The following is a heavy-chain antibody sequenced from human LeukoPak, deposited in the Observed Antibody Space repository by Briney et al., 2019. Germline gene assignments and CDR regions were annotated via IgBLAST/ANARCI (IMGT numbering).Heavy chain of an antibody. CDR2: IYTSGST. CDR1: GGSISSYY. J-gene: IGHJ6*03. CDR3: ARVSYSSGWYGYYYYYMDV. D-gene: IGHD6-19*01. V-gene: IGHV4-4*07. Sequence: PSETLSLTCTVSGGSISSYYWSWIRQPAGKGLEWIGRIYTSGSTNYNPSLKSRVTMSVDTSKNQFSLKLSSVTAADTAVYYCARVSYSSGWYGYYYYYMDVWGQGTLVTVSS.